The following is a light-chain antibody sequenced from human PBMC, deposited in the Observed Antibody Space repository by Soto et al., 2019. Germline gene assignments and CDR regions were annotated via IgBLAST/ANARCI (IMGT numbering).Light chain of an antibody. J-gene: IGLJ1*01. CDR1: SSTIGSNY. CDR2: RNN. Sequence: SVLTQPPSASWAPRPRGPLSFFGSSSTIGSNYVYWYQQLPGTAPKLLIYRNNQRPSGVPDRFSGSKSGTSASLAISGLRSEDEADYYCAAWDDSLSGYVFGTGTKVTVL. CDR3: AAWDDSLSGYV. V-gene: IGLV1-47*01.